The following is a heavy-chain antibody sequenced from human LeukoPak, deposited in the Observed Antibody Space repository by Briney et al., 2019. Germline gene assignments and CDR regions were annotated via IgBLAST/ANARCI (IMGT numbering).Heavy chain of an antibody. CDR3: ARLPAAGKDY. D-gene: IGHD6-13*01. CDR1: GYSLSSGYY. J-gene: IGHJ4*02. CDR2: IYHSGST. V-gene: IGHV4-38-2*01. Sequence: PSETLSLTCAVSGYSLSSGYYWGWIRQPPGKGLEWIGSIYHSGSTYYNPSLKSRVTISVDTSKNQFSLKLSSVTAADTAVYYCARLPAAGKDYWGQGTLVTVSS.